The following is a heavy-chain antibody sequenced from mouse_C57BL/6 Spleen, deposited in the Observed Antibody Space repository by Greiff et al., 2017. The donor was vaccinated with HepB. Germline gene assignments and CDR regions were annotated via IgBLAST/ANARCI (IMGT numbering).Heavy chain of an antibody. CDR2: IYPGSGST. CDR3: ARGGYYGSSYEGWFAY. CDR1: GYTFTSYW. V-gene: IGHV1-55*01. Sequence: VQLQQPGAELVKPGASVKMSCKASGYTFTSYWITWVKQRPGQGLEWIGDIYPGSGSTNYNEKFKSKATLTVDTSSSTAYMQLSSLTSEDSAVYYCARGGYYGSSYEGWFAYWGQGTLVTVSA. D-gene: IGHD1-1*01. J-gene: IGHJ3*01.